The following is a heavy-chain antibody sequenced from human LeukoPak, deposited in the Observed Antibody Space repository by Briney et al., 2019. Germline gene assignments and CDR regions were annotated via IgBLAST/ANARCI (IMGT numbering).Heavy chain of an antibody. V-gene: IGHV4-4*07. CDR1: GGSISSYY. J-gene: IGHJ6*02. CDR3: ARATRVVVPDTAMAEIYYYYGMDV. Sequence: SETLSLTCTVSGGSISSYYWSRIRQPAGKGLEWIGRIYTSGSTNYNTSLKSRVTMSVDTSKNQFSLKLSSVTAADTAVYYCARATRVVVPDTAMAEIYYYYGMDVWGQGTTVTVSS. CDR2: IYTSGST. D-gene: IGHD5-18*01.